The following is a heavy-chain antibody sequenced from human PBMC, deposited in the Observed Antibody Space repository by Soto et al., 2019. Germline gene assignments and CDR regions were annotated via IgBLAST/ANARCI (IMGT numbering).Heavy chain of an antibody. CDR1: GGYVSSGTCY. CDR3: ARVADYYYDRSGYFDF. Sequence: SQTLSLTCTVSGGYVSSGTCYWTLIRQPPGRGLEWIAYIYYSGRTNYNPSLKSRVTISVDTSRNQFSLKLSSVTAADTAVYYCARVADYYYDRSGYFDFWGQGSLVTVSS. CDR2: IYYSGRT. V-gene: IGHV4-61*01. D-gene: IGHD3-22*01. J-gene: IGHJ4*02.